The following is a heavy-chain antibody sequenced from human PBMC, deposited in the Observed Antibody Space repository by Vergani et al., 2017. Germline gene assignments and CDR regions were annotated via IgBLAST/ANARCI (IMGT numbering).Heavy chain of an antibody. CDR3: AGGAAAGSPGSVRYYYGMDV. V-gene: IGHV6-1*01. CDR1: GDSVSSNSAA. J-gene: IGHJ6*02. CDR2: TYYRSKWYN. D-gene: IGHD6-13*01. Sequence: QVQLQQSGPGLVKPSQTLSLTCAISGDSVSSNSAAWNWIRQSPSRGLEWLGRTYYRSKWYNDYAVSVKSRITINPDTSKNQFSLQLNSVTPEDTAVYYCAGGAAAGSPGSVRYYYGMDVWGQGTTVTVSS.